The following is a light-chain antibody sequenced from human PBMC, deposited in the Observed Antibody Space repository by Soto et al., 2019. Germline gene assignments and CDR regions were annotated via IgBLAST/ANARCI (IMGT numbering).Light chain of an antibody. CDR1: QSVSSY. CDR2: DAS. J-gene: IGKJ5*01. CDR3: QQRSNWLIT. V-gene: IGKV3-11*01. Sequence: ILLTQSPCTLPLSPGEGATLSCRASQSVSSYLEWYQQKPGKAPRLLIYDASNRATGIPARFSGSGSGTDFTLTISSLEPEDFEVYYCQQRSNWLITFGQGTRLEIK.